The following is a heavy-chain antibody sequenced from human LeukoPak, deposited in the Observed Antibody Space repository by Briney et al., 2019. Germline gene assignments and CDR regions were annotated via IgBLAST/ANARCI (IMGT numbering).Heavy chain of an antibody. Sequence: GGSLRLSCAASGFTFSNYAMSWVRQACGKGLEWVGRIRTKPNSYATAYAASVTGRFTVSRDDSKNMAYLQMDSLKTEDTAVYYCTRYYYDASGYDSWGQGALFSVSS. CDR2: IRTKPNSYAT. V-gene: IGHV3-73*01. CDR1: GFTFSNYA. CDR3: TRYYYDASGYDS. D-gene: IGHD3-22*01. J-gene: IGHJ4*02.